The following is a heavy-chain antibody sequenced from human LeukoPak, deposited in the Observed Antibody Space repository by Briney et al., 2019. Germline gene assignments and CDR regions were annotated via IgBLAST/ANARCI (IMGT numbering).Heavy chain of an antibody. J-gene: IGHJ3*02. Sequence: SVKVSCKASGGTFSSYAISWVRQAPGQGLEWMGRIIPILGIANYAQKFQGRVTITADKSTSTAYMELSSLRSEDTAVYYCARERSGPSTDYLNDAFDIWGQGTMVTVSS. D-gene: IGHD2/OR15-2a*01. CDR3: ARERSGPSTDYLNDAFDI. CDR2: IIPILGIA. V-gene: IGHV1-69*04. CDR1: GGTFSSYA.